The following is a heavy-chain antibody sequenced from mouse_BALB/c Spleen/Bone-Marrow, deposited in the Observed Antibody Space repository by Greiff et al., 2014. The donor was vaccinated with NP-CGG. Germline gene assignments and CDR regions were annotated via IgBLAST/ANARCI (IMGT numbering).Heavy chain of an antibody. V-gene: IGHV14-3*02. Sequence: EVNLVESGAELVKPGASVKLSCTASGFNIKDTYMHWVKQRPEQGLEWIGRIDPANGNTKYDPKFQGKATITADTSSNTAYLQLSSLTSEDTAVYYCASYVYGYYLDYWGQGTTLTVSS. J-gene: IGHJ2*01. CDR3: ASYVYGYYLDY. CDR1: GFNIKDTY. CDR2: IDPANGNT. D-gene: IGHD2-2*01.